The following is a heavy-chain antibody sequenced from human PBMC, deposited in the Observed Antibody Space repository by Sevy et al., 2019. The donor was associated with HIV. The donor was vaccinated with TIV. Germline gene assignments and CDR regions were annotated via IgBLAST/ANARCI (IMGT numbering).Heavy chain of an antibody. V-gene: IGHV3-30*03. CDR3: AREHSHGNWFFDL. CDR1: GFKFRDYG. Sequence: GGSLSLSCVASGFKFRDYGMHWVRQAPGKGLEWVAVVGDTGRDAYYAEAVKGRFTVSRDNSNNIMFLQLGYLNIEDTAIYFCAREHSHGNWFFDLWGRGTLVTVSS. CDR2: VGDTGRDA. J-gene: IGHJ2*01. D-gene: IGHD4-4*01.